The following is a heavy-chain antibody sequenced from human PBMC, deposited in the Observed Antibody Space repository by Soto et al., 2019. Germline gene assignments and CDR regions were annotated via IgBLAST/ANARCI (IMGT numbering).Heavy chain of an antibody. Sequence: QVQLVQSGAEVKKPGSSVKVSCKASGGTFSSYAISWVRQAPGQGLEWMGGIIPIFGTANYAQKFQGRVTITADKSTSTAYMELSSLRSEDTAVYYCARRPRSYDSSGYYAFDICGQGTMVTVSS. D-gene: IGHD3-22*01. V-gene: IGHV1-69*06. CDR1: GGTFSSYA. CDR2: IIPIFGTA. CDR3: ARRPRSYDSSGYYAFDI. J-gene: IGHJ3*02.